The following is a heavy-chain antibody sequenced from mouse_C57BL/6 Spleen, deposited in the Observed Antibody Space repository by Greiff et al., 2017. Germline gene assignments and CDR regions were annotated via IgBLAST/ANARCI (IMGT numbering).Heavy chain of an antibody. CDR3: ASFDYDYARRRHYAMDY. J-gene: IGHJ4*01. CDR2: ISPGSGGT. CDR1: GYAFTNYL. Sequence: QVQLQQSGAELVRPGNSVKVSCKASGYAFTNYLIEWVKQRPGQGLEWIGVISPGSGGTNYNEKLKGKATLPADKSFSTAYMQLSSLTSEDSAVYFCASFDYDYARRRHYAMDYWGQGTSVTVSS. D-gene: IGHD2-4*01. V-gene: IGHV1-54*01.